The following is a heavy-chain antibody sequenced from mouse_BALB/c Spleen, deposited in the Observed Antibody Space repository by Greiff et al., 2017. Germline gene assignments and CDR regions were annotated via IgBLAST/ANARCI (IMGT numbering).Heavy chain of an antibody. CDR2: IWAGGST. Sequence: VQVVESGPGLVAPSQSLSITCTVSGFSLTSYGVHWVRQPPGKGLEWLGVIWAGGSTNYNSALMSRLSISKDNSKSQVFLKMNSLQTDDTAMYYCARDGVLRSPAWFAYWGQGTLVTVSA. D-gene: IGHD1-1*01. CDR3: ARDGVLRSPAWFAY. V-gene: IGHV2-9*02. CDR1: GFSLTSYG. J-gene: IGHJ3*01.